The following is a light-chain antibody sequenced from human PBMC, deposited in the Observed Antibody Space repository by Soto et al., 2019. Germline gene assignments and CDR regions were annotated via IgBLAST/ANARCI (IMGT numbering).Light chain of an antibody. J-gene: IGKJ2*01. V-gene: IGKV1-39*01. CDR3: QQTYSTLGT. Sequence: DIQMTQSPSSLSASIGDRVTITCRAGQSIRTYLNWYQQKPGKAPTLLIYAASRLQSGVPSRFSGSGSGTDFTLTISSLQPEDFATYHCQQTYSTLGTFGQGNKLEIK. CDR2: AAS. CDR1: QSIRTY.